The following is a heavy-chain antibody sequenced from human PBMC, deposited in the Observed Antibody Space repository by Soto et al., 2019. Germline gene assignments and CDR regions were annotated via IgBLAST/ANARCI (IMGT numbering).Heavy chain of an antibody. V-gene: IGHV3-21*01. D-gene: IGHD2-2*01. Sequence: GGSLRLSCAASGFTFSSYSMNWVRQAPWKGLEWVSSISSSSSYIYYADSVKGRFTISRDNAKNSLYLQMNSLRAEDTAVYYCARDPRYCSSTSCYSYYYYGMDVWGQGTTVTVSS. CDR3: ARDPRYCSSTSCYSYYYYGMDV. CDR2: ISSSSSYI. CDR1: GFTFSSYS. J-gene: IGHJ6*02.